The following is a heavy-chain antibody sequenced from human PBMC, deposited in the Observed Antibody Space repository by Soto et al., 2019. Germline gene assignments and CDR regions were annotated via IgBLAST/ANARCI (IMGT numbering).Heavy chain of an antibody. CDR3: AKGGQQWLVTSDFNY. J-gene: IGHJ4*02. D-gene: IGHD6-19*01. CDR2: VSHDGRNT. CDR1: GFTFSDYD. V-gene: IGHV3-30*18. Sequence: VQLVESGGGVVQPGRSLRLSCAASGFTFSDYDMHWVRQAPGKGLEWVAVVSHDGRNTHYADSVKGRFTISRDSSKNTVSLEMTSRRAEDTAVNYCAKGGQQWLVTSDFNYWGQGALVTVSS.